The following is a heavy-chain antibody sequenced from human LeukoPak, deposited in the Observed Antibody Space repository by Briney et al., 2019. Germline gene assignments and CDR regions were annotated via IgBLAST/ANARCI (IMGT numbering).Heavy chain of an antibody. J-gene: IGHJ6*02. CDR3: ARGSYYYYGMDV. CDR2: INPNSGGT. Sequence: ASVKVSCKASGYTFTCYYMHWVRQAPGQGLEWRGWINPNSGGTNYAQKFQGRVTMTRDTSISTAYMELSRLRSDDTAVYYCARGSYYYYGMDVWGQGTTVTVSS. V-gene: IGHV1-2*02. CDR1: GYTFTCYY.